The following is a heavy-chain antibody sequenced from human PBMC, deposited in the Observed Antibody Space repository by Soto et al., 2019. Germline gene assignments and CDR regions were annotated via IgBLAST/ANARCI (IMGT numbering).Heavy chain of an antibody. Sequence: PSETLSLTCTVSGDSISSGGYYWSWVRQAPGKGLEWVSVIYSGGGTYYADSVKGRFTISRDNSKNTLYLQMNSLRAEDTAVYYCARDYVEIQLWTLGYYGMDVWGQGTTVTVSS. V-gene: IGHV3-53*01. J-gene: IGHJ6*02. D-gene: IGHD5-18*01. CDR3: ARDYVEIQLWTLGYYGMDV. CDR2: IYSGGGT. CDR1: GDSISSGGYY.